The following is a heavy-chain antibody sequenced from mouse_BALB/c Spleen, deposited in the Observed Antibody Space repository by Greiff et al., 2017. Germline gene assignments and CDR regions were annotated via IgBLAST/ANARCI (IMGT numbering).Heavy chain of an antibody. CDR2: ISSGGSYT. J-gene: IGHJ2*01. CDR3: TRDGGLGLDY. CDR1: GFTFSSYT. V-gene: IGHV5-6-4*01. Sequence: EVKLMESGGGLVKPGGSLKLSCAASGFTFSSYTMSWVRQTPEKRLEWVATISSGGSYTYYPDSVKGRFTISRDNAKNTLYLQMSSLKSEDTAMYYFTRDGGLGLDYWGQGTTRTVAS. D-gene: IGHD4-1*01.